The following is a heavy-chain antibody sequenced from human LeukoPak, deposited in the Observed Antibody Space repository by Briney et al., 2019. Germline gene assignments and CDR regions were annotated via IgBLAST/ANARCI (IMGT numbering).Heavy chain of an antibody. CDR3: ARGTGYGDSDSDY. Sequence: GGSLRLSCAASGFTFSSYGMHWVRQAPGKGLEWVAVIWYDGSNKYYADSVKGRFTISRDNSKNTLYLQMNSLRAEDTAVYYCARGTGYGDSDSDYWGQGTLVTVSS. V-gene: IGHV3-33*08. J-gene: IGHJ4*02. D-gene: IGHD4-17*01. CDR1: GFTFSSYG. CDR2: IWYDGSNK.